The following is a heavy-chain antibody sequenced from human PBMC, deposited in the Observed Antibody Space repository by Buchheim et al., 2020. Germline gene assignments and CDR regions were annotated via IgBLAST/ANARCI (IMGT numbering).Heavy chain of an antibody. CDR1: GVSISHYY. J-gene: IGHJ4*02. V-gene: IGHV4-59*01. D-gene: IGHD1-26*01. CDR3: GRTVGGNYYPDY. CDR2: IYYSGST. Sequence: QVQLQESGPGLVKPSETLSLTCSVSGVSISHYYWSWVRQPPGKGLEWIGYIYYSGSTHYNSSLTSRVTISVDTSKNQVSLELTSVTAADTAVYYCGRTVGGNYYPDYWGQGT.